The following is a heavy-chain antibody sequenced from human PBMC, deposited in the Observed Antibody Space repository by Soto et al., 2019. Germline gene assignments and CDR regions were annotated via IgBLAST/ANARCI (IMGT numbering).Heavy chain of an antibody. CDR1: GFTFSSYS. Sequence: VGSLRLSCAASGFTFSSYSMNWVRQAPGKGLEWVSSISSSSSYIYYADSVKGRFTISRDNAKNSLYLQMNSLRAEDTAVYYCASRINYDFWSGSFYWGQGTLVTVSS. J-gene: IGHJ4*02. CDR3: ASRINYDFWSGSFY. D-gene: IGHD3-3*01. V-gene: IGHV3-21*01. CDR2: ISSSSSYI.